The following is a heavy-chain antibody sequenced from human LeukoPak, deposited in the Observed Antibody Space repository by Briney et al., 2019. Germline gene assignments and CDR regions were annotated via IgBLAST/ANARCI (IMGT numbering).Heavy chain of an antibody. CDR1: GFTFRSFV. V-gene: IGHV3-30*04. CDR3: SKERPEEYYASGSYFDY. J-gene: IGHJ4*02. CDR2: ISYEDGSNK. Sequence: PGRSLRLSCAASGFTFRSFVMHWARQAPGKGLEWVAAISYEDGSNKYYADSVKGRFTISIDNSKYTVYLEMNSLRVEVTAMYYCSKERPEEYYASGSYFDYWGQGTLVTVSS. D-gene: IGHD3-10*01.